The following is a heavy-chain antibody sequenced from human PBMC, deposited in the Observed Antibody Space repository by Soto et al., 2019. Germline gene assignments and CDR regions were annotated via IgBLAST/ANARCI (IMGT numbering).Heavy chain of an antibody. CDR2: IYSGGST. J-gene: IGHJ6*02. D-gene: IGHD2-15*01. Sequence: GGSLRLSCAASGFTVSSNYMSWVRQAPGKGLEWVSIIYSGGSTYYADFVKGRFTISRDNSKNTLYLEMNSLRAEDTAVYYCARDSVAGGYYYYYGLDVWGQGTTVTVSS. CDR3: ARDSVAGGYYYYYGLDV. CDR1: GFTVSSNY. V-gene: IGHV3-53*01.